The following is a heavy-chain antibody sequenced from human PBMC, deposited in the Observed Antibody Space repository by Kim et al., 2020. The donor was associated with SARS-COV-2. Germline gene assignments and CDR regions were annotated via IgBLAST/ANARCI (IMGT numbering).Heavy chain of an antibody. V-gene: IGHV1-69*13. CDR1: GGTFSSYA. D-gene: IGHD4-4*01. J-gene: IGHJ6*02. CDR2: IIPIFGTA. CDR3: AGFTGNGDNSYYYGMDV. Sequence: SVKVSCKASGGTFSSYAISWVRQAPGQGLEWMGGIIPIFGTANYAQKFQGRVTITADESTSTAYMELSSLRSEDTAVYYCAGFTGNGDNSYYYGMDVWGQGTTVTVSS.